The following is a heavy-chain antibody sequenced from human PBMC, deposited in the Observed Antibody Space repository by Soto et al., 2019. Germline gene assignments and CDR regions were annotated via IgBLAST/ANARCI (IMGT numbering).Heavy chain of an antibody. CDR1: GGSISSSNW. V-gene: IGHV4-4*02. J-gene: IGHJ4*02. Sequence: SETLSLTCAVSGGSISSSNWWSWVRQPPGKGLEWIGEIYHSGSTNYNPSLKSRVTISVDKSKNQFSLKLSSVTAADTAVYYCARTEGYSYGYGIFDYWGQGTLVTVSS. CDR2: IYHSGST. D-gene: IGHD5-18*01. CDR3: ARTEGYSYGYGIFDY.